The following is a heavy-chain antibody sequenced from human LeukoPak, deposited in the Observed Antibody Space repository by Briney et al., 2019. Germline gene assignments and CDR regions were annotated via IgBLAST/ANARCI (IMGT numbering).Heavy chain of an antibody. Sequence: GGSLRLSCAASGFTFSDYYMSWVRQAPGKGLEYISYISNSGSSIFYPDSVNGRFTISRDNAENSLFLQMNSLRAEDSAVYYCARGLSWIDRWGQGTLVTVSS. CDR2: ISNSGSSI. V-gene: IGHV3-11*04. D-gene: IGHD3-16*02. CDR3: ARGLSWIDR. CDR1: GFTFSDYY. J-gene: IGHJ5*02.